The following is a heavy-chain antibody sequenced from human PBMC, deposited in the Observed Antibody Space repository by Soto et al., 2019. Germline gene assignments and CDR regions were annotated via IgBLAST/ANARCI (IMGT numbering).Heavy chain of an antibody. CDR2: IYSGGST. D-gene: IGHD3-10*01. Sequence: GGSLRLSCAASGFTVSSNYMSWVRQAPGKGLEWVSVIYSGGSTYYADSVKGRFTISRDNSKNTLYLQMNSLRAEDTAVYYCAREALLWFGKTPFDYYYYMDVWGKGTTVTVSS. CDR1: GFTVSSNY. CDR3: AREALLWFGKTPFDYYYYMDV. J-gene: IGHJ6*03. V-gene: IGHV3-66*01.